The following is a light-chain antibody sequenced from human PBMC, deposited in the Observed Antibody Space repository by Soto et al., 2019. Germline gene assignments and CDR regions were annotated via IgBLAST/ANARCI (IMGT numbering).Light chain of an antibody. CDR2: RAT. J-gene: IGKJ5*01. V-gene: IGKV3-15*01. CDR1: QGVVDN. CDR3: QQYDVWPPIT. Sequence: EVVLTQSPAALSVSPGDTATLSCRASQGVVDNLAWYQQRPGQSPRLLIYRATSRATGVPARFSGSGSGTEFTPTIRSLQSEDFAVYYCQQYDVWPPITFGQGTRLEFK.